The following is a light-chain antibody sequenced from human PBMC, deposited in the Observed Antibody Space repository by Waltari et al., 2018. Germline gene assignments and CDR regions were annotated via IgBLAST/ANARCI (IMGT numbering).Light chain of an antibody. CDR2: EGT. V-gene: IGLV2-23*03. J-gene: IGLJ2*01. CDR1: SSDVWSYNF. Sequence: QSALTQPASVSGSPGQSITLSCTGTSSDVWSYNFVSWYQHNPGKAPKLVIYEGTQRRWWVSDLCCGSKSDNTASLTMSWLQAEDEADYYCFSYAGSSTFKFGGGTMLTVL. CDR3: FSYAGSSTFK.